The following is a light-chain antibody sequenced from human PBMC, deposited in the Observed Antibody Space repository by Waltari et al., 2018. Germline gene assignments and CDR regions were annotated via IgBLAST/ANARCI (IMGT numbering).Light chain of an antibody. J-gene: IGKJ1*01. V-gene: IGKV3-20*01. CDR1: QSVSRT. Sequence: CRASQSVSRTLAWYQQKPGQAPKLLIYGACIRSTGIPDRFTGSGSGTDFSLTISSLEPEDFAIYFCQHYVRLPATFGQGTKVEIK. CDR2: GAC. CDR3: QHYVRLPAT.